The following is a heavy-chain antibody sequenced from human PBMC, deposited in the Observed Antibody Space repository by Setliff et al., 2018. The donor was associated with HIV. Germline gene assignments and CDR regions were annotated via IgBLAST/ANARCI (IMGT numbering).Heavy chain of an antibody. CDR1: GGTSKTFA. D-gene: IGHD1-7*01. CDR3: ARDRGWELSHPPFFDY. CDR2: IIPMFGTS. V-gene: IGHV1-69*06. Sequence: RASVKVSCKSSGGTSKTFALNWVRQAPGQGLEWMGRIIPMFGTSNYAQKFQSRITIVADKLTSASYMELSSLRSGDTAIYYCARDRGWELSHPPFFDYWGQGTLVTVSS. J-gene: IGHJ4*02.